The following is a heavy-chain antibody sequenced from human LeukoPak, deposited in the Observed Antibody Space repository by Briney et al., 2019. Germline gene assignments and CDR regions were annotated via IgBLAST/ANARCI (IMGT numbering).Heavy chain of an antibody. J-gene: IGHJ4*02. CDR2: ISGSGGST. V-gene: IGHV3-23*01. CDR3: AKDVRPAQNYFDY. Sequence: GGSLRLSCAASGFTFSSYDMSWVRQAPGKGLEWVSAISGSGGSTYYADSVKGRFTISRDNSKNTLYLQMNSLRAEDTAVYYCAKDVRPAQNYFDYWGQGTLVTVSS. CDR1: GFTFSSYD.